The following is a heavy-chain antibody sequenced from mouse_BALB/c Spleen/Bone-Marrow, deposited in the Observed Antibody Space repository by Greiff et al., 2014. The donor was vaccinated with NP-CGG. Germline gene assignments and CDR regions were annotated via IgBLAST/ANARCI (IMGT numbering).Heavy chain of an antibody. CDR3: ARRLNGDWFAY. D-gene: IGHD1-2*01. Sequence: QVQLQQSGAELAKPGASVKMSCKASGYTFTSYWMHWVKQRPGQGLEWIGYINPSTGYTDYNQKFKDKATLTADKSSSTAYMQLSSLTAEDSAVYYCARRLNGDWFAYWGQGTLVTVSA. J-gene: IGHJ3*01. CDR2: INPSTGYT. V-gene: IGHV1-7*01. CDR1: GYTFTSYW.